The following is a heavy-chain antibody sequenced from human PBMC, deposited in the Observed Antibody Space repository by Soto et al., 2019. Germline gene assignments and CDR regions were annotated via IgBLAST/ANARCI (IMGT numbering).Heavy chain of an antibody. Sequence: QVQLLESGPRLVKPSGTLSLTCAVFGGSISTTNWWNWVRPSPGKGLEGIGEIYHSGKNNYIPSLKRRVTISIDMCKSQFSLELNSVIAADTAVNYCASNGALGGIPRAVQWGQGNLVIVSS. V-gene: IGHV4-4*02. D-gene: IGHD1-26*01. CDR3: ASNGALGGIPRAVQ. J-gene: IGHJ4*02. CDR2: IYHSGKN. CDR1: GGSISTTNW.